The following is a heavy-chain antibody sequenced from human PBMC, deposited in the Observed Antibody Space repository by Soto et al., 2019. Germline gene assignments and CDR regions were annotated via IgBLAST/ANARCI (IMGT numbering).Heavy chain of an antibody. Sequence: SETLSLTCTVSGGSTSSDNYWSWIRRPQGRGLEWIGHIYYSRNTDYNPSLKSRLAISIDTSKNQFSLKLSSVTAADTAVYFCAREGGESSDGLYYFDSWGQGSLVTVSS. CDR2: IYYSRNT. V-gene: IGHV4-30-4*01. D-gene: IGHD3-16*01. J-gene: IGHJ4*02. CDR3: AREGGESSDGLYYFDS. CDR1: GGSTSSDNY.